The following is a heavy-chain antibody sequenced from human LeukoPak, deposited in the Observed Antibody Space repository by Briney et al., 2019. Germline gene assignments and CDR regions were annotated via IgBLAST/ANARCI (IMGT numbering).Heavy chain of an antibody. D-gene: IGHD3-22*01. V-gene: IGHV1-69*05. Sequence: ASVKVSCKASGGTFSSYAISWVRQAPGQGLEWMGGIIPIFGTANYAQKFQGRVTITTDKSTSTAYMELSSLRSEDTAVYYCASSITMIVVVIPPYFDYWGQGTLVTVSS. J-gene: IGHJ4*02. CDR2: IIPIFGTA. CDR1: GGTFSSYA. CDR3: ASSITMIVVVIPPYFDY.